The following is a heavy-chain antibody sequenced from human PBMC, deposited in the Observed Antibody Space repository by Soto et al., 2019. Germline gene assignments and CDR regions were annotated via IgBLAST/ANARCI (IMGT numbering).Heavy chain of an antibody. CDR1: GFTFSSYA. CDR3: AKISQWLVLFY. Sequence: PGGSLILSCAASGFTFSSYAMSWVRQAPGKGLEWVSAISGSGGSTYHADSVKGRFTISRDNSKNTLYLQMNSLRAEDTAVYYCAKISQWLVLFYWGQGTLVTVSS. D-gene: IGHD6-19*01. V-gene: IGHV3-23*01. J-gene: IGHJ4*02. CDR2: ISGSGGST.